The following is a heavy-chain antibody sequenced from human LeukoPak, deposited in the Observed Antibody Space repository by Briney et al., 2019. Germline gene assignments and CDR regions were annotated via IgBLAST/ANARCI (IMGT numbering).Heavy chain of an antibody. CDR3: ARDLRGLGYCSGGSCYLNWFDP. Sequence: KPGSSVKVSCKASGGTFSSYAISWVRQAPGQGLEWMGGIIPIFGTANYAQKFQGRVTITADESTSTAYMELSSLRSEDTAVYYCARDLRGLGYCSGGSCYLNWFDPWGQGTLVTVSS. D-gene: IGHD2-15*01. CDR1: GGTFSSYA. V-gene: IGHV1-69*01. CDR2: IIPIFGTA. J-gene: IGHJ5*02.